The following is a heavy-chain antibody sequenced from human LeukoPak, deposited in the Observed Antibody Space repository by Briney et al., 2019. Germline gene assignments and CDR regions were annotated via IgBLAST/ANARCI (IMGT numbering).Heavy chain of an antibody. CDR3: ARLMDTYYSDDY. Sequence: GGSLRLSCAASEFNFRSYIMNWIRQAPGKGPEWVSSISTRSNYIYYRDSVKGRFTISRDDARNSLYLQMNSLRAEDSAVYYCARLMDTYYSDDYWGQGTLVTVSS. CDR1: EFNFRSYI. V-gene: IGHV3-21*06. CDR2: ISTRSNYI. D-gene: IGHD4-17*01. J-gene: IGHJ4*02.